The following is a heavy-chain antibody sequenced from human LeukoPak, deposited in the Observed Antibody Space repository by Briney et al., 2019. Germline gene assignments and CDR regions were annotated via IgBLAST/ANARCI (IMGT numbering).Heavy chain of an antibody. D-gene: IGHD3-22*01. CDR3: AKTYYYDSSGYDFDY. CDR2: IRYDGSNK. J-gene: IGHJ4*02. V-gene: IGHV3-30*02. Sequence: GGSLRLSCAASGFTFSSYGMHWVRQAPGKGLEWVAFIRYDGSNKYYADSVKGRFTISRDNSKNTLYLQMNSLRAEDTAVYYCAKTYYYDSSGYDFDYWGRGTLVTVSS. CDR1: GFTFSSYG.